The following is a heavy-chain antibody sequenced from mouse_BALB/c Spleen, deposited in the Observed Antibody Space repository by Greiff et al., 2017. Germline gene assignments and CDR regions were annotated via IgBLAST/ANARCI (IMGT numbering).Heavy chain of an antibody. J-gene: IGHJ3*01. V-gene: IGHV3-2*02. Sequence: VQLKESGPGLVKPSQSLSLTCTVTGYSITSDYAWNWIRQFPGNKLEWMGYISYSGSTSYNPSLKSRISITRDTSKNQFFLQLNSVTTEDTATYYCARSEYGNYGFAYWGQGTLVTVSA. CDR2: ISYSGST. CDR3: ARSEYGNYGFAY. CDR1: GYSITSDYA. D-gene: IGHD2-10*02.